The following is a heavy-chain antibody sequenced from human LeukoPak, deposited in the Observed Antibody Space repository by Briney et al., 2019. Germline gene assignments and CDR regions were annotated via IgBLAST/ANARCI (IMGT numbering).Heavy chain of an antibody. CDR3: ARHVGISF. CDR1: GFTFSGAW. J-gene: IGHJ4*02. V-gene: IGHV3-7*01. Sequence: GGSLRLSCTASGFTFSGAWVTWVRQAPGKGLEWVANIREDGTEKNYVDSVKGRFTISRDNAKNSLFLQMSNLRDDDTAIYYCARHVGISFWGQGTLVTVSS. CDR2: IREDGTEK. D-gene: IGHD7-27*01.